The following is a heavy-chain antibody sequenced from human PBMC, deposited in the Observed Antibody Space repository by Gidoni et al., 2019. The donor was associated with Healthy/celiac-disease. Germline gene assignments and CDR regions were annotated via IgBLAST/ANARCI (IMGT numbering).Heavy chain of an antibody. J-gene: IGHJ6*02. CDR2: IDPSDSYT. Sequence: EVQLVQSGAEVKKPGESLRISCKGSGYSFTSYWISWVRQMPGNGLEWMGRIDPSDSYTSYSPSFQGHVTISADKSISTAYLQWSSLKASDTAMYYCARPTDWRLGTYYYYGMDVWGQGTTVTVSS. D-gene: IGHD3-9*01. V-gene: IGHV5-10-1*03. CDR3: ARPTDWRLGTYYYYGMDV. CDR1: GYSFTSYW.